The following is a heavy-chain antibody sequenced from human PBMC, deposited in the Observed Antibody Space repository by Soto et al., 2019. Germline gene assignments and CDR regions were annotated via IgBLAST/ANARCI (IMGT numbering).Heavy chain of an antibody. CDR2: ISSSGDRT. D-gene: IGHD2-15*01. CDR3: ARARCSSGQCYYFDY. Sequence: EVQLVESGEGLVQPGGSLRLSCAASGFTFSSYNIHWIRQAPGKGLEFVSAISSSGDRTYYADSVKGRFTITRDNSKNTVWLQMGSLSAEDMAVYYCARARCSSGQCYYFDYWGRGALVSVSS. V-gene: IGHV3-64*02. J-gene: IGHJ4*02. CDR1: GFTFSSYN.